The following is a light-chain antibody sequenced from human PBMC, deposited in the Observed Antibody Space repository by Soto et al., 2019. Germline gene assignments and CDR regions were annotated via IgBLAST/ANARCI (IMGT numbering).Light chain of an antibody. V-gene: IGKV1D-12*01. Sequence: DIHVTQSPSSVSACVGVRVTITCRASQDIAGYLAWYQHNPGRAPEXLIHAASSLQSGVPSRFSGSGSGTDFTLTINSLKPEDFETYYCQQAYRFPITFGQGTRLEIK. CDR3: QQAYRFPIT. J-gene: IGKJ5*01. CDR1: QDIAGY. CDR2: AAS.